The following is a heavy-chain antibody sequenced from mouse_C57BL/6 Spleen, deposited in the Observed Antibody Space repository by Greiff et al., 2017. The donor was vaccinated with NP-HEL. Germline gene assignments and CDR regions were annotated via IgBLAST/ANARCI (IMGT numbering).Heavy chain of an antibody. Sequence: VQLQQSGAELVKPGASVKMSCKASGYTFTSYWITWVKQRPGQGLEWIGDIYPGSGSTNYNEKFKSKATLTVDTSSSTAYMQLSSLTSEDSAVYYCARSRDYGSSYGFAYWGQGTLVTVSA. J-gene: IGHJ3*01. D-gene: IGHD1-1*01. CDR3: ARSRDYGSSYGFAY. V-gene: IGHV1-55*01. CDR1: GYTFTSYW. CDR2: IYPGSGST.